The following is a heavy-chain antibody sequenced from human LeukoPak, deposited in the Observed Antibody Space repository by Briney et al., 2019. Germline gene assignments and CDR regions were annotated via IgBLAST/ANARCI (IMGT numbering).Heavy chain of an antibody. V-gene: IGHV3-74*01. CDR3: AKSLAAAYFDY. Sequence: TFXXXXMHWXXXXPGKGLVWVSRINSDGSSTSYADSVKGRFTISRDNSKNTLYLQMNSLRAEDTAVYYCAKSLAAAYFDYWGRGTLVTVSS. D-gene: IGHD6-13*01. CDR1: TFXXXX. CDR2: INSDGSST. J-gene: IGHJ4*02.